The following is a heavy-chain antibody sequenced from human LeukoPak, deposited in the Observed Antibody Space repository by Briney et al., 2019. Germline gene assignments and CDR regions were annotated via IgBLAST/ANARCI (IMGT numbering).Heavy chain of an antibody. CDR1: GGSTSTGDYY. D-gene: IGHD3-22*01. V-gene: IGHV4-61*02. Sequence: SQTLSLTCIVSGGSTSTGDYYWSWIRQPAGKGLEWIGRIYTSGSTNYNPSLKSRVTISVDTSKNQFSLKLSSVTAADTAVYYCASSPIAIPYYDSSGYLPSGAFDIWGQGTMVTVSS. CDR2: IYTSGST. J-gene: IGHJ3*02. CDR3: ASSPIAIPYYDSSGYLPSGAFDI.